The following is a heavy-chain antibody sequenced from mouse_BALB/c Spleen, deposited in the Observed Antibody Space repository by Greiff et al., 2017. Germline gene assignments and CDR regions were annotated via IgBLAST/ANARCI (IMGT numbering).Heavy chain of an antibody. CDR2: IDPANGNT. CDR1: GFNIKDTY. Sequence: EVQLVESGAELVKPGASVKLSCTASGFNIKDTYMHWVKQRPEQGLEWIGRIDPANGNTKYDPKFQGKATITADTSSNTAYLQLSSLTSEDTAVYYCARGGYYVAWFAYWGQGTLVTVSA. V-gene: IGHV14-3*02. J-gene: IGHJ3*01. D-gene: IGHD2-3*01. CDR3: ARGGYYVAWFAY.